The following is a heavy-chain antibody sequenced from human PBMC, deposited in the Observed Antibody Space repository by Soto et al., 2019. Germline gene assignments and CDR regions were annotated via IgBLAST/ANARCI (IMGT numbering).Heavy chain of an antibody. Sequence: PGGSLRLSCAASGFTFSDYYMSWIRQAPGKGLEWVSYISSSGSTIYYADSVKGRFTISRDNAKNSLYLQMNSLRAEDTAVYYCARDSYSSSLGYTDDAFDIWGQGTMVTVSS. D-gene: IGHD6-13*01. V-gene: IGHV3-11*01. CDR3: ARDSYSSSLGYTDDAFDI. J-gene: IGHJ3*02. CDR2: ISSSGSTI. CDR1: GFTFSDYY.